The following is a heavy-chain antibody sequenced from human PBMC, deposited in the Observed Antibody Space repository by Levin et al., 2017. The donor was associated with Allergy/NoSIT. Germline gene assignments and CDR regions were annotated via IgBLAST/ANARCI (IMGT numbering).Heavy chain of an antibody. CDR3: ARVWGAADRDYYYYYGMDG. CDR2: INPNSGGT. V-gene: IGHV1-2*02. CDR1: GYTFTGYY. D-gene: IGHD3-16*01. J-gene: IGHJ6*02. Sequence: ASVKVSCKASGYTFTGYYMHWVRQAPGQGLEWMGWINPNSGGTNYAQKFQGRVTMTRDTSISTAYMELSRLRSDDTAVYYCARVWGAADRDYYYYYGMDGWGQGTTVTVSS.